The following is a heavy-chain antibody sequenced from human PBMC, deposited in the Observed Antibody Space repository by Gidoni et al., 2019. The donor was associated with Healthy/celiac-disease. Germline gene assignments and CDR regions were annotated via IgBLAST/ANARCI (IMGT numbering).Heavy chain of an antibody. V-gene: IGHV3-9*01. Sequence: EAQSVEDGGGLVQPGSSLTLYCPASGFTFDAYARHWVRQAPGKGLGWVSGISWNSGSIGYADSVKGRFTISRDNAKNSLYLQMNSLRAEDTALYYCAKDLDYGGNMYYFDYWGQGTLVTVSS. D-gene: IGHD4-17*01. CDR2: ISWNSGSI. J-gene: IGHJ4*02. CDR3: AKDLDYGGNMYYFDY. CDR1: GFTFDAYA.